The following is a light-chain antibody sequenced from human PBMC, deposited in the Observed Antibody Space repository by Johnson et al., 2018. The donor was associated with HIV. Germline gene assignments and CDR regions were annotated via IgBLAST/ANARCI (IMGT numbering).Light chain of an antibody. CDR2: ENT. CDR3: GTWDSSLSAGV. V-gene: IGLV1-51*02. J-gene: IGLJ1*01. CDR1: SSNIGNNY. Sequence: QSVLTQPPSVSAAPGQKVTISCSGSSSNIGNNYVSWYQQVPGTAPKLLIYENTNRPSGIPDRFSGSKSGTSATLGITGLQTGDEADYYCGTWDSSLSAGVFGTGTKVTVL.